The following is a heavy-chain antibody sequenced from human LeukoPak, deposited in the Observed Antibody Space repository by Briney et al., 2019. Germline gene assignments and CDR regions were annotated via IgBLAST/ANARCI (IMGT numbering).Heavy chain of an antibody. J-gene: IGHJ1*01. D-gene: IGHD2-2*03. Sequence: ASVKVSCKASGYTFTGYYMHWVRQAPGQGLEWMGWINTNSGGTNYGQKFQGRVTMTRDTSISTADMELSRLRSDDTAVHYCARGSVGIVVVPTAIEYFQHWGQGTLVSISS. CDR3: ARGSVGIVVVPTAIEYFQH. V-gene: IGHV1-2*02. CDR1: GYTFTGYY. CDR2: INTNSGGT.